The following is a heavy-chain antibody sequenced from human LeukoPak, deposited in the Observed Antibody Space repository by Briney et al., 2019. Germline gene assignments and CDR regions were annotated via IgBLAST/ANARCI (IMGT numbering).Heavy chain of an antibody. CDR3: AKASNTVTSPLDY. Sequence: PGGSLRLSCAASGFTFSSYGMSWVRQAPGKGLEWVSGISGSGTNTNYADSVKGRFTISRDNSKNTLYLQMNSLRAEDTAVYYCAKASNTVTSPLDYWGQGTLVTVSS. CDR2: ISGSGTNT. CDR1: GFTFSSYG. V-gene: IGHV3-23*01. J-gene: IGHJ4*02. D-gene: IGHD4-17*01.